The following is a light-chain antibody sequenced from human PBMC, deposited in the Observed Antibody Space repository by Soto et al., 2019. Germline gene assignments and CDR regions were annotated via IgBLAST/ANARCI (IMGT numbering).Light chain of an antibody. CDR1: QSVSTSF. V-gene: IGKV3-20*01. J-gene: IGKJ5*01. CDR3: QQYGNSIPIT. Sequence: PGESATLSCRASQSVSTSFLAWYQQKPGQAPRLLIYGAFSRATGIPDRFSGSGSGTDFTLTISRLEPEDFAVYYCQQYGNSIPITFGQGTRLEIK. CDR2: GAF.